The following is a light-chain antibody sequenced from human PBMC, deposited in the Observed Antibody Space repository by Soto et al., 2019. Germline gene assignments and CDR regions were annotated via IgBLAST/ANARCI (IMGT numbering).Light chain of an antibody. J-gene: IGKJ4*01. CDR1: QSISSY. Sequence: DIQMTQSPSSLSASIGDRVIITCLASQSISSYLNWYQQKPGKAPNLLIYATSTLQSGVPARFSGSGSGTEFTLTISSLQSEDFAVYYCQQYNNWPLTFGGGTKVDIK. V-gene: IGKV1-39*01. CDR3: QQYNNWPLT. CDR2: ATS.